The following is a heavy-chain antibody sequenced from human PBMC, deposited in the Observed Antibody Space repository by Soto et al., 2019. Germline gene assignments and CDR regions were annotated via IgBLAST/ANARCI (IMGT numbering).Heavy chain of an antibody. V-gene: IGHV4-61*01. CDR2: IYYSGST. D-gene: IGHD3-9*01. J-gene: IGHJ4*02. CDR1: GGSVSSGSNY. Sequence: SETLSLTCTVSGGSVSSGSNYWSWIRQPPGKGLEWIGYIYYSGSTNYNPSLKNQVTISVDTSKNQFSLKLSSVTAANTAVYYCARVQTNYDILTGYYDRYYFDYWGQGTLVTVSS. CDR3: ARVQTNYDILTGYYDRYYFDY.